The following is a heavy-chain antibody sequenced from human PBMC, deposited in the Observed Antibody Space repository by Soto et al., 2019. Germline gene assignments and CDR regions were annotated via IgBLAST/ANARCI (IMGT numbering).Heavy chain of an antibody. V-gene: IGHV1-58*02. CDR1: GFTFTSSA. CDR3: AASNLKGTTEYFDY. CDR2: IVVGSGNT. D-gene: IGHD1-7*01. J-gene: IGHJ4*02. Sequence: SVKVSCKASGFTFTSSAMQWVRQARGQRLEWIGWIVVGSGNTNYAQKFQERVTITRDTSTSTAYMELSSLRSEDTAVYYCAASNLKGTTEYFDYWGQGTLVTVTS.